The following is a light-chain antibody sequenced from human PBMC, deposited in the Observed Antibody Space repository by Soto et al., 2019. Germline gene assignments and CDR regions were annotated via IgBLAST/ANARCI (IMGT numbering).Light chain of an antibody. V-gene: IGLV1-47*01. CDR2: RNN. CDR3: AAWDDSLSVV. Sequence: QSVLTQPPSAPGTPGQRVTISCSGSSSNIGSNYVYWYQQLPGTAPKLLIYRNNQRPSGVPDRFSGSKSGTSASLAISGLRSEDEADYYCAAWDDSLSVVFGGGTKLTV. CDR1: SSNIGSNY. J-gene: IGLJ2*01.